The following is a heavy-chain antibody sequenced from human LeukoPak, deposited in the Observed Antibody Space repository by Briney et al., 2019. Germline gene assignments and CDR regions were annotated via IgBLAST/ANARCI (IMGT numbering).Heavy chain of an antibody. CDR1: GFTVSSNY. CDR3: ARGTVIMVDY. Sequence: WGSLSLSCAASGFTVSSNYMSWVCQAPGRGLEWVSVIYSGGSTYYADSVKGRFTISRDNSKHTLFLQMNSLRAGDTAVYHCARGTVIMVDYWGQ. CDR2: IYSGGST. J-gene: IGHJ4*02. V-gene: IGHV3-66*01. D-gene: IGHD3-10*01.